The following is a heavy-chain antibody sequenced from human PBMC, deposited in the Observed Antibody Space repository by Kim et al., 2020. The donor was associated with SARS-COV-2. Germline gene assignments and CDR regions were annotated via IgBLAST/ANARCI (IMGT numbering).Heavy chain of an antibody. CDR3: AKSDCAGGTWFLINY. CDR1: GFTFSDHA. Sequence: GGSLRLSCAASGFTFSDHAMNWVRQAPGRGLEWVSGIGGSDGTTYYADSVKGRFTISRDNSRNKLFLLMSALRAEDTAVSYCAKSDCAGGTWFLINYWGQGTLVTVSS. V-gene: IGHV3-23*01. J-gene: IGHJ4*02. D-gene: IGHD2-8*02. CDR2: IGGSDGTT.